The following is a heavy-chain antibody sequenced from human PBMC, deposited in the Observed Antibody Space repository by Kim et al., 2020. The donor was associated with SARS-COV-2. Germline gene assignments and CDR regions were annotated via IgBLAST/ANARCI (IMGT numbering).Heavy chain of an antibody. D-gene: IGHD4-17*01. CDR1: GFTFSSYG. Sequence: GGSLRLSCAASGFTFSSYGMHWVRQAPGKGLEWVAVIWYDGSNKYYADSVKGRFTISRDNSKNTLYLQMNSLRAEDTAVYYCARDPRRMYGDLGYYYYYGMDVWGQGTTVTVSS. CDR3: ARDPRRMYGDLGYYYYYGMDV. V-gene: IGHV3-33*01. J-gene: IGHJ6*02. CDR2: IWYDGSNK.